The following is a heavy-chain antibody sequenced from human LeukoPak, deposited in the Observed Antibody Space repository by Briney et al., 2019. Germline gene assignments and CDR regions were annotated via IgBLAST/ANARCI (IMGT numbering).Heavy chain of an antibody. CDR3: ARDTTPYSSSWYWFDP. D-gene: IGHD6-13*01. J-gene: IGHJ5*02. V-gene: IGHV3-21*01. CDR2: IISSSSYI. CDR1: GFTFSSYS. Sequence: GGSLRLSCAASGFTFSSYSMNWVRQAQGKGRGGAPSIISSSSYIYYADSVKGRFTISRDNAKNSLYLQMNSLRAEDTAVYYCARDTTPYSSSWYWFDPWGQGTLVTVSS.